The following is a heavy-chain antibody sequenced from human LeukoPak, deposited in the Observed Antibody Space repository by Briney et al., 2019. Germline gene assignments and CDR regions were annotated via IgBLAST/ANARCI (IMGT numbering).Heavy chain of an antibody. CDR2: IHYSGST. Sequence: SQTLSLTCTVSGGSISSGGYYWSWIRQHPGKGLEWIGYIHYSGSTYYNPSLKGRITISVDTSKNQFSLKLSSVTAADTAVYYCARDNGSGSYYTFDIWGQGTMVTVSS. V-gene: IGHV4-31*03. J-gene: IGHJ3*02. CDR1: GGSISSGGYY. D-gene: IGHD3-10*01. CDR3: ARDNGSGSYYTFDI.